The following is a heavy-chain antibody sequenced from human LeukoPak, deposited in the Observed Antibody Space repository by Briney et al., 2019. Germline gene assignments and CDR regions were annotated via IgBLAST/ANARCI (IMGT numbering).Heavy chain of an antibody. CDR2: INWNGGTT. D-gene: IGHD2-21*01. CDR1: GITFDDFG. CDR3: ARENGCGGDCYYFDY. Sequence: PGGSLRLSCAASGITFDDFGMSWVRQAPGKGLEWVSGINWNGGTTAYADSVKGRFTISRDNAKNSLYLQMNSLRAEDTALYYCARENGCGGDCYYFDYWGQGTLVTVSS. J-gene: IGHJ4*02. V-gene: IGHV3-20*04.